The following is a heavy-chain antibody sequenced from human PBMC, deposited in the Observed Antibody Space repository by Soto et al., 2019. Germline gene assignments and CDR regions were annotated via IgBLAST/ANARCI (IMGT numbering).Heavy chain of an antibody. Sequence: EVHLVESGGGLVQPGGSLRLSCAASGFTFSSYSLNWVRQAPGKGLEWVSYITSSGTTVYYADSVRGRFTISRDNAKNSLYLQMNCLRDDDPAVYYCARGSSNWAYYFDFWGQGTLVTVSS. CDR3: ARGSSNWAYYFDF. CDR1: GFTFSSYS. D-gene: IGHD6-13*01. CDR2: ITSSGTTV. V-gene: IGHV3-48*02. J-gene: IGHJ4*02.